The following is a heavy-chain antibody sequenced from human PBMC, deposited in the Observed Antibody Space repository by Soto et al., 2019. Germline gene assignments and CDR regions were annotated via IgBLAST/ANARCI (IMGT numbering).Heavy chain of an antibody. J-gene: IGHJ6*02. Sequence: SETLSLTCTVSGGSISSGDYYWSWIRQHPGKGLEWIGYIYYSGSTYYNPSLKSRVTISVDTSKNQFSLKLSSVTAADTAVYYCARGGDVTMVRGVIGPQDYYYYYGMDVWGQGTTVTVSS. CDR3: ARGGDVTMVRGVIGPQDYYYYYGMDV. D-gene: IGHD3-10*01. V-gene: IGHV4-61*08. CDR1: GGSISSGDYY. CDR2: IYYSGST.